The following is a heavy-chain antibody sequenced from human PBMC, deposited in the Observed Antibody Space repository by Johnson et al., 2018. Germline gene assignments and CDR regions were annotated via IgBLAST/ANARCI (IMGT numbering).Heavy chain of an antibody. J-gene: IGHJ1*01. CDR1: GFTFRSYS. Sequence: EVQLVESGGGLVKPGGSLRLSCAASGFTFRSYSMNWVRQAPGKGLEWVSSISSSSSYIYYADSVKGRFTISRDNSKNTLYLQMNSLSAEDTAGYYCAKGDCCGRSALAEYFQHWGQGTLVTVSS. CDR3: AKGDCCGRSALAEYFQH. D-gene: IGHD2-21*01. V-gene: IGHV3-21*01. CDR2: ISSSSSYI.